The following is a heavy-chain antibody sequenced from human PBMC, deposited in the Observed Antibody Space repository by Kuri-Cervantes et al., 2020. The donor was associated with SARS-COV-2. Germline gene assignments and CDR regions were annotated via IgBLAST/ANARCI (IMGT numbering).Heavy chain of an antibody. V-gene: IGHV1-2*02. Sequence: ASVKVSCKASGYTFTGYYMHWVRQAPGQGLEWMGWINPNSGGTSYAQKFQGRVTMTRDTSISTAYMELSRLRSDDTAVYYCARDSATSRSAFDIWGQGTMVTVSS. J-gene: IGHJ3*02. CDR3: ARDSATSRSAFDI. CDR1: GYTFTGYY. CDR2: INPNSGGT. D-gene: IGHD6-13*01.